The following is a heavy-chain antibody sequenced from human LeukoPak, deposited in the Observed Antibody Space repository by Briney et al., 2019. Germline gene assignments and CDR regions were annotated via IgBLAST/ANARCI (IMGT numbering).Heavy chain of an antibody. D-gene: IGHD3-10*01. CDR2: IYYSGST. CDR1: GGSISSYY. Sequence: SETLSLTCTVSGGSISSYYWSWIRQPPGKGPEWIGYIYYSGSTNYNPSLKSRVTISVDTSKNQFSLKLSSVTAADTAVYYCARRDYYGSGSYFLLTRRWFDPWGQGTLVTVSS. V-gene: IGHV4-59*12. J-gene: IGHJ5*02. CDR3: ARRDYYGSGSYFLLTRRWFDP.